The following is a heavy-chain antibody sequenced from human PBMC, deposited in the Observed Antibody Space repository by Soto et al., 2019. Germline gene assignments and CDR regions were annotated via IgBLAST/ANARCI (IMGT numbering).Heavy chain of an antibody. Sequence: QVQLVQAGPELKKPGSSVKVSCKAPGATFNSYGISWVRQAPGQVLEWMGGIVPMFGTTNLALKFEDRVTITAAEFTTTVYMEIRGLTSEDTAVYFCARDLADVHLWDAFDVWGHGTRVTVSS. CDR3: ARDLADVHLWDAFDV. J-gene: IGHJ3*01. D-gene: IGHD6-13*01. CDR1: GATFNSYG. V-gene: IGHV1-69*01. CDR2: IVPMFGTT.